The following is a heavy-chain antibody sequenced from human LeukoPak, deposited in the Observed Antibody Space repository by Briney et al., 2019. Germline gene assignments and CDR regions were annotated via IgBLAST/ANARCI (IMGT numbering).Heavy chain of an antibody. CDR2: ISPSATTI. V-gene: IGHV3-11*01. Sequence: PGGSLRLSCAASGFTFSDYYMSSIRQAPGNGLEWVSYISPSATTIYYADSAKGRFTISRDNAKNSLYLQMNSLRAEDTAVYYCARRSSLDYWGQGTLVTVSS. J-gene: IGHJ4*02. CDR3: ARRSSLDY. CDR1: GFTFSDYY.